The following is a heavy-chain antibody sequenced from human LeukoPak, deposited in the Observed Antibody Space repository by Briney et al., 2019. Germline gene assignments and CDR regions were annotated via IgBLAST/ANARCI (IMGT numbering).Heavy chain of an antibody. CDR1: GGSISSYY. Sequence: SETLSLTCTVSGGSISSYYWSWIRQPPGKGLEWIGEIYHSGSTNYNPSLKSRVTISVDKSKNQFSLKLSSVTAADTAVYYCARVHDSSGYYYHYYYYMDVWGKGTTVTVSS. CDR2: IYHSGST. D-gene: IGHD3-22*01. CDR3: ARVHDSSGYYYHYYYYMDV. J-gene: IGHJ6*03. V-gene: IGHV4-59*12.